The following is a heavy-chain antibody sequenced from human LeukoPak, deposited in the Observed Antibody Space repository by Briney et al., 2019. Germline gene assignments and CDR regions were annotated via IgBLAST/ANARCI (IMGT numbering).Heavy chain of an antibody. CDR1: GCTFTGYY. Sequence: ASVKVSCKASGCTFTGYYMHWVRQAPGQGPEWMGWINPNSGGTNYAQKFRGRVTMTRDTSTSTVYMELSSLKSEDTAVFYCAISGNYFRPFDYWGQGTLVSVSS. CDR3: AISGNYFRPFDY. V-gene: IGHV1-2*02. J-gene: IGHJ4*02. D-gene: IGHD1-26*01. CDR2: INPNSGGT.